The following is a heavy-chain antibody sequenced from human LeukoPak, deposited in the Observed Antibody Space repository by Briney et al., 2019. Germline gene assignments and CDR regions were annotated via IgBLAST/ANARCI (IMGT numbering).Heavy chain of an antibody. CDR3: ARQTYSYGPYYFDY. CDR1: VGSISSSSYY. D-gene: IGHD5-18*01. CDR2: IYYSGST. V-gene: IGHV4-39*01. Sequence: SETLSLTCIVSVGSISSSSYYWGWIRQPPGKGLEWIGSIYYSGSTYYNPSLKSRVTISVDTSKNQFSLKLSSVTAADTAVYYCARQTYSYGPYYFDYWGQGTLVTVSS. J-gene: IGHJ4*02.